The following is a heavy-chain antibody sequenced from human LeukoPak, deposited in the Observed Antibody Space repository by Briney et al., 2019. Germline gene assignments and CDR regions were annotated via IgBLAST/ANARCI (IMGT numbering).Heavy chain of an antibody. Sequence: SETLSLTCTVSGGSISSGSYYWSWIRQPAGKGLEWIGRIYTSGSTNYNPSLKSRVTISVDTSKNQFSLKLSSVTAADTAVYYCAREVGVAALRIAHLDYWGQGTLVTVSS. D-gene: IGHD6-13*01. J-gene: IGHJ4*02. CDR1: GGSISSGSYY. V-gene: IGHV4-61*02. CDR3: AREVGVAALRIAHLDY. CDR2: IYTSGST.